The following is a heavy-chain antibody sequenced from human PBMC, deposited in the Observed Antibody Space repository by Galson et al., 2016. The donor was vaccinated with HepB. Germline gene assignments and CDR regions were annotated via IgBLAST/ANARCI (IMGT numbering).Heavy chain of an antibody. CDR2: VFHNGST. D-gene: IGHD5-24*01. CDR1: SGAISVYY. CDR3: VKVRDGGMFDR. V-gene: IGHV4-59*01. J-gene: IGHJ5*02. Sequence: SETLSLTCTVSSGAISVYYWTWIRQSPGKGLEWIGYVFHNGSTDYNPSLNSRVTMSLDTSRNQFSLRLNSVTAADTAVYHCVKVRDGGMFDRWGQGILVTVS.